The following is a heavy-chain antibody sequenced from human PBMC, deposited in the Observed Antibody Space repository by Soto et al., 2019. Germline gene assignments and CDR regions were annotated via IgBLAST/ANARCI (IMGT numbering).Heavy chain of an antibody. D-gene: IGHD3-10*01. CDR1: GFSFSTHD. CDR2: MSYDGTNK. CDR3: ARDRLGLTYGLGNGLDV. Sequence: QVQLVESGGGVVQPGRSLRLSCAASGFSFSTHDMHWVRQAPGKGLEWVAVMSYDGTNKHYADSVKGRFTISRDNSKNTLYLQMNNLRPDDTTIYDCARDRLGLTYGLGNGLDVWGQGTTVTVSS. V-gene: IGHV3-30-3*01. J-gene: IGHJ6*02.